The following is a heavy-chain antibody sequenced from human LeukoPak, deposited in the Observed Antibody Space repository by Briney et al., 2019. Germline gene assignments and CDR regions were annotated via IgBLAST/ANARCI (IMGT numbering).Heavy chain of an antibody. J-gene: IGHJ6*03. Sequence: GASVKVSCKASGYTFTGYYMHWVRQAPGQGLEWMGWISAYNGNTNYAQKLQGRVTMTTDTSTSTAYMELRSLRSDDTAVYYCARVPPVITFGGVINYYYYMDVWGKGTTVTVSS. CDR3: ARVPPVITFGGVINYYYYMDV. V-gene: IGHV1-18*04. D-gene: IGHD3-16*02. CDR1: GYTFTGYY. CDR2: ISAYNGNT.